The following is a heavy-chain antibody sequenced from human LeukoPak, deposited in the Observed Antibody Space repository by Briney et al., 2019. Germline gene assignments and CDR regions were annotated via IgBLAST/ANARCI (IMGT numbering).Heavy chain of an antibody. CDR2: INAGNGNT. CDR1: GYTFTSYA. D-gene: IGHD3-10*01. J-gene: IGHJ5*02. V-gene: IGHV1-3*01. Sequence: ASVKVSCKASGYTFTSYAMHWVRQAPGQRLKWMGWINAGNGNTKYSQKFQGRVTITRDTSASTAYMELSSLRSEDTAVYYCARDPTRGSGSYSWFDPWGQGTLVTVSS. CDR3: ARDPTRGSGSYSWFDP.